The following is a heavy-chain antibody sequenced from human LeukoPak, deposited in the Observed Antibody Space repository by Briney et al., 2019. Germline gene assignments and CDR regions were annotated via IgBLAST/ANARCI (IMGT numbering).Heavy chain of an antibody. D-gene: IGHD5-24*01. V-gene: IGHV4-59*01. CDR2: LYYTGST. Sequence: SETLSLTCTVSGGSISFYYWSWIRQPPGKGLEWIGYLYYTGSTNYNPSLKSRVTISVDTSKNQFSLKLSSVTAADTAVYYCARGRDGYNPWGQGTPVTVSS. CDR3: ARGRDGYNP. CDR1: GGSISFYY. J-gene: IGHJ5*02.